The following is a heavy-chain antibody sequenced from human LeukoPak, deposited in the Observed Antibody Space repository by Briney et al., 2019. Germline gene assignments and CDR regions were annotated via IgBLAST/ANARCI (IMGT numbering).Heavy chain of an antibody. J-gene: IGHJ6*02. V-gene: IGHV3-23*01. CDR2: ISNTGSDT. Sequence: PGGSLRLSCAASGFTFSNYAMSWVRQAPGKGLEWVSTISNTGSDTYYADSVKGRFTISRDNSENTLYLQMSNLRAEDTAIHYCAKVPYSDYGSGRPPFMDVWGQGTMVAVSS. D-gene: IGHD3-10*01. CDR1: GFTFSNYA. CDR3: AKVPYSDYGSGRPPFMDV.